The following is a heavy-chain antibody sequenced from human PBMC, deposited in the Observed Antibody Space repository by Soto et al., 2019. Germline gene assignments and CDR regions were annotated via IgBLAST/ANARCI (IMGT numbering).Heavy chain of an antibody. CDR1: GITFTTYG. D-gene: IGHD6-6*01. CDR3: AKEMYPRTVLDSSSPWGDY. J-gene: IGHJ4*02. Sequence: QVQLVQSGGGVIQPGKSLRLSCAASGITFTTYGMHWVRQTPGKGLAWVAVVSYDGSHKYYADSVKGRFTISRDDSKNTLYLQMNSLRVDDTAVYYCAKEMYPRTVLDSSSPWGDYWGQGTLVTVSS. CDR2: VSYDGSHK. V-gene: IGHV3-30*18.